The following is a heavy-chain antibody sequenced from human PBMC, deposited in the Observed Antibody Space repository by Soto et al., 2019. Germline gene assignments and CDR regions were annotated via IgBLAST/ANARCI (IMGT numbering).Heavy chain of an antibody. J-gene: IGHJ4*02. CDR3: AKDKGIYSWNDLYYFDY. Sequence: EVQLLESGGGLVQPGGSLRLSCAASGFTFSSYAVSWVRQAPGKGLEWVSAISGSGGNTYYADSVRGRFTISRDNSKNTLYLQMNSLRAEDAAVYYCAKDKGIYSWNDLYYFDYWGQGILVTVSS. CDR1: GFTFSSYA. D-gene: IGHD1-20*01. CDR2: ISGSGGNT. V-gene: IGHV3-23*01.